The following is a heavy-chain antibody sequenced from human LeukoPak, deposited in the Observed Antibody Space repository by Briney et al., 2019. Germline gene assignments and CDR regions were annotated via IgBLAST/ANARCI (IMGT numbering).Heavy chain of an antibody. V-gene: IGHV1-2*04. J-gene: IGHJ5*02. CDR1: GYAFTGYY. D-gene: IGHD3-10*01. CDR3: ARDRYYGSGSYFNWFDP. Sequence: ASVQVSCKASGYAFTGYYMHWVRQAPGQGLEWMGWINPNSGGTNYAQKFQGWVTMTRDTSISTAYMELSRLRSDNTAVYYCARDRYYGSGSYFNWFDPWGQGTLVTVSS. CDR2: INPNSGGT.